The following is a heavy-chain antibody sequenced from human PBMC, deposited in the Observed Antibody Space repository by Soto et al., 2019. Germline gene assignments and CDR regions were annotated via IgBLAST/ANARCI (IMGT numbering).Heavy chain of an antibody. CDR2: IYWDDDK. J-gene: IGHJ4*02. Sequence: SGPTLVNPTQTLTLTCTFSGFSLSASGVGVGWIRQPPGKALEWLALIYWDDDKRYSPSLKSRLTITKDTSKNQVVLTMTNMGPEDTATYYCARPAPYSSSWYHFDYWGQGTLVTVSS. V-gene: IGHV2-5*02. D-gene: IGHD6-13*01. CDR3: ARPAPYSSSWYHFDY. CDR1: GFSLSASGVG.